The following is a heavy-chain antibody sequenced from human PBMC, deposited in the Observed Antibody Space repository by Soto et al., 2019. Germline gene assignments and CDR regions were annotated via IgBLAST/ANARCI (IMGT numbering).Heavy chain of an antibody. CDR3: ARAPLYSTSRKNAVDI. D-gene: IGHD6-6*01. J-gene: IGHJ3*02. CDR2: ISTFNGIP. CDR1: SYTFTSYG. Sequence: QVQLVQSGPEVKKPGASAKVSCKASSYTFTSYGISWVRQAPGQGLEWMGWISTFNGIPNNAQKFQRRFTITTGTSISTAYVDLRSLLSDDTAVFCCARAPLYSTSRKNAVDIWGQGTVITVSS. V-gene: IGHV1-18*01.